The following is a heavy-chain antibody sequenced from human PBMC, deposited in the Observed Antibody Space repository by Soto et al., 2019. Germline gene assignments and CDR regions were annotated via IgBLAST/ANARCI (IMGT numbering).Heavy chain of an antibody. CDR3: ARSTYCNGGSCYPQY. CDR2: ISYDGVDQ. J-gene: IGHJ4*02. Sequence: QVQVEEFGGGVVQPGRSLRLSCAGPGFTFSDYGFHWVRQAPGKGLEWVAMISYDGVDQYYRDSVQGRFPISRDDSKHTVYLQMNSLRTEDTAMYYCARSTYCNGGSCYPQYWGPGTLVTVSS. V-gene: IGHV3-30*03. D-gene: IGHD2-15*01. CDR1: GFTFSDYG.